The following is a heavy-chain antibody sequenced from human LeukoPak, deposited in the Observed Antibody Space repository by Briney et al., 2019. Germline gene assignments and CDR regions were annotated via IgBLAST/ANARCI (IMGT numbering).Heavy chain of an antibody. D-gene: IGHD5-12*01. V-gene: IGHV1-69*05. Sequence: SVTVSSKASGGTFSNYALSWVRQAPGQGLEWMGAIIPLLDTSNYPPKFQDRVTITTDESTSTAYMELSSLRSDDTAVYYCARAQAGNYDWPLDLWGQGTLVTVSS. CDR2: IIPLLDTS. CDR1: GGTFSNYA. J-gene: IGHJ5*02. CDR3: ARAQAGNYDWPLDL.